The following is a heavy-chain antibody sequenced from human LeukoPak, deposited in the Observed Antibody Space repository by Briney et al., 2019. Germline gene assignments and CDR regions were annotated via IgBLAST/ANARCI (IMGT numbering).Heavy chain of an antibody. CDR1: GFTFNLYW. Sequence: GGSLRLSCAASGFTFNLYWIHWVRQPPGKGLEWLSRISYDGTTTNKADSVKGRFTISRDNAKNTLYLQMHSLRVDDTAVYYCARDSRYHSGWGSYQPYWFDPWGQGTLVTVFS. CDR2: ISYDGTTT. V-gene: IGHV3-74*01. CDR3: ARDSRYHSGWGSYQPYWFDP. D-gene: IGHD3-10*01. J-gene: IGHJ5*02.